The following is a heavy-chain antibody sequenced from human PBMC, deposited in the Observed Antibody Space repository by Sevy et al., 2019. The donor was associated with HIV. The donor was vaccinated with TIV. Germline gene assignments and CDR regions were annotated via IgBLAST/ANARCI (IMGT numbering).Heavy chain of an antibody. J-gene: IGHJ4*02. Sequence: GGSLRLSCAASRFTFSGSAMQWVRQASGKGLEWVGRITSKGNSYATAYAASVKGRFTISRDDSKNTVYLQMNSLKTEDTAVYYCTRGGARDSSSWYDYFDYWGQGTLVTVSS. CDR3: TRGGARDSSSWYDYFDY. V-gene: IGHV3-73*01. D-gene: IGHD6-13*01. CDR2: ITSKGNSYAT. CDR1: RFTFSGSA.